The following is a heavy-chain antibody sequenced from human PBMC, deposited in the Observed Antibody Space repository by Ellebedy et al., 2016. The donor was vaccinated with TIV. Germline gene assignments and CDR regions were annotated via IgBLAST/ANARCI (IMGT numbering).Heavy chain of an antibody. V-gene: IGHV4-39*01. CDR2: VYYSGSP. D-gene: IGHD2-21*01. CDR3: ARIDPWQPIDD. J-gene: IGHJ4*02. Sequence: MPSETLSLTCTVSGGSVSTTRYSWAWIRQPPGEGLEWIGSVYYSGSPCYNPSFKSRVTLSAATSKNQFSLNMRAVTAADTTVYYCARIDPWQPIDDWGQGILVTVSS. CDR1: GGSVSTTRYS.